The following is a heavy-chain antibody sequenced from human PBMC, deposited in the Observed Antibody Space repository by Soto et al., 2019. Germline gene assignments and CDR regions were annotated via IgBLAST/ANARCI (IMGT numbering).Heavy chain of an antibody. CDR3: AKGVTPAVVVVVAATEIDY. CDR2: ISGSGGST. Sequence: PGGSLRLSCAASGFTFSSYAMSWVRQAPGKGLEWVSAISGSGGSTYYADSVKGRFTISRDNSKNTLYLQMNSLRAEDTAVYYCAKGVTPAVVVVVAATEIDYWGQGTLVTVSS. V-gene: IGHV3-23*01. J-gene: IGHJ4*02. D-gene: IGHD2-15*01. CDR1: GFTFSSYA.